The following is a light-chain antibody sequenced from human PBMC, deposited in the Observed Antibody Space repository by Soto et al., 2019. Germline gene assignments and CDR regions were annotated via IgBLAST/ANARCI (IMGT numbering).Light chain of an antibody. J-gene: IGKJ5*01. CDR3: QQSYITPPIT. CDR2: AAS. V-gene: IGKV1-39*01. CDR1: QSVSRY. Sequence: DVQMTQSPSSLSALVGDRVTITCRASQSVSRYLNWYQHKPGKAPKLLINAASNLRSGVPSRFSGSGSGTDFTLSIGGLQPEDFAVYYCQQSYITPPITFGQRTRLELK.